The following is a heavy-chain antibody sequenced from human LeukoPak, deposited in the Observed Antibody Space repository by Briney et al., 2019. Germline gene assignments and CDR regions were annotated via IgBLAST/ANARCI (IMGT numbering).Heavy chain of an antibody. CDR3: ARYRGGTPEY. Sequence: SETLSLTCTVSGGSISSSSYYWGWIRQPPGKGLEWIGSIYYSGSTYYNPSLKSRVTISVDTSKNQFSLKLSSVTAADTAVYYCARYRGGTPEYWGQGTLVTVSS. CDR1: GGSISSSSYY. CDR2: IYYSGST. V-gene: IGHV4-39*07. D-gene: IGHD3-10*01. J-gene: IGHJ4*02.